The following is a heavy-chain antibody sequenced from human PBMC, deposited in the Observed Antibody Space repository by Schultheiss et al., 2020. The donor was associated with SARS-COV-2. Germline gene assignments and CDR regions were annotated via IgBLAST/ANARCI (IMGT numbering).Heavy chain of an antibody. D-gene: IGHD6-6*01. J-gene: IGHJ6*02. Sequence: GGSLRLSCAASGFTFTTDWMSWVRQAPGKGLEWVAVIWYDGSNKYYADSVKGRFTISRDNAKNSLYLQMNSLRAEDTAVYYCAREPIVIAARPYYYYGMDVWGQGTTVTVSS. V-gene: IGHV3-33*08. CDR1: GFTFTTDW. CDR3: AREPIVIAARPYYYYGMDV. CDR2: IWYDGSNK.